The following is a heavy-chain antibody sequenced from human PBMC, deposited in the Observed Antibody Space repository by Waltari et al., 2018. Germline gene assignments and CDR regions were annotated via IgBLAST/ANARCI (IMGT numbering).Heavy chain of an antibody. J-gene: IGHJ4*02. CDR1: GFTFSDSA. Sequence: QVQLVESGGGVVQPGTSLRLSCAVSGFTFSDSALHWVRQAPGKGLEWVALSSYDGSNTFYADPVQGRVTISRDDSKNRMYLQMNSLRPEDTAVYYCARDSGFGTGVRYFDFWGQGTLVTVSS. D-gene: IGHD1-1*01. CDR2: SSYDGSNT. CDR3: ARDSGFGTGVRYFDF. V-gene: IGHV3-30*04.